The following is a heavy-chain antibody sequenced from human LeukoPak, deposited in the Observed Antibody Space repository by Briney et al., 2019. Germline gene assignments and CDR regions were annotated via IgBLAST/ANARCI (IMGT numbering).Heavy chain of an antibody. CDR2: ISGSGGST. CDR1: GFTFSSYA. D-gene: IGHD1-26*01. V-gene: IGHV3-23*01. J-gene: IGHJ4*02. Sequence: PGGSLRLSCAASGFTFSSYAMNWVRQAPGKGLEWVSAISGSGGSTYYADSVKGRFTIPRDNSKNTLYLQMNSLRAEDTAVYYCAKAHSGSYYSGINWGQGTLVTVSS. CDR3: AKAHSGSYYSGIN.